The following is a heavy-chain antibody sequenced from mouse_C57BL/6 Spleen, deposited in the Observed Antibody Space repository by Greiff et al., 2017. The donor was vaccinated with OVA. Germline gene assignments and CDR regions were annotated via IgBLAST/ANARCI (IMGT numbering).Heavy chain of an antibody. CDR1: GYTFTDYE. Sequence: VKLMESGAELVRPGASVTLSCKASGYTFTDYEMHWVKQTPVHGLEWIGAIDPETGGTAYNQKFKGKAILTADKSSSTAYMELRSLTSEDSAVYYCTRGMVTYYFDYWGQGTTLTVSS. CDR2: IDPETGGT. V-gene: IGHV1-15*01. CDR3: TRGMVTYYFDY. J-gene: IGHJ2*01. D-gene: IGHD2-3*01.